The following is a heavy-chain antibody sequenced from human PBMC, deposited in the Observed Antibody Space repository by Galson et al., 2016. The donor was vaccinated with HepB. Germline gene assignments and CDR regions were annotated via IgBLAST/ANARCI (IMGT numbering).Heavy chain of an antibody. CDR3: ARPGLTLVRGIAC. Sequence: SLRLSCAASGFTFSRYVMSWVRLAPGKGLEWVSVISGSGDSTNYADSVKGRFTISRDNSKTTVYLQINSLRAEDTAVYYCARPGLTLVRGIACWGQGTLVTVSS. CDR1: GFTFSRYV. J-gene: IGHJ4*02. CDR2: ISGSGDST. V-gene: IGHV3-23*01. D-gene: IGHD3-10*01.